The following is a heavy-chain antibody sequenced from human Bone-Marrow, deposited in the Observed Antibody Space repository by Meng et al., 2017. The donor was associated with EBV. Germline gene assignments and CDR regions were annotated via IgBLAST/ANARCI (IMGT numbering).Heavy chain of an antibody. V-gene: IGHV1-69*01. CDR1: GCTFSSYA. CDR3: ARGGELLESFDY. CDR2: IIPIFGTA. J-gene: IGHJ4*02. Sequence: QLVQCGSEVKKPGYSVKASCKPSGCTFSSYAISWVRQAPGQGLEWMGGIIPIFGTANYAQKFQGRVTITADESTSTAYMELSSLRSEDTAVYYCARGGELLESFDYWGQGTLVTVSS. D-gene: IGHD1-26*01.